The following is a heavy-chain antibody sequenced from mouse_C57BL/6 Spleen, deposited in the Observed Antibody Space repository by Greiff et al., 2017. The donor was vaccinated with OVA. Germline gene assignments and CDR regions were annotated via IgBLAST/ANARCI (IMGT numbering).Heavy chain of an antibody. CDR2: IYPGDGDT. CDR3: ARSGLTGTSFAY. CDR1: GYAFSSSW. J-gene: IGHJ3*01. V-gene: IGHV1-82*01. Sequence: VQLQQSGPELVKPGASVKISCKASGYAFSSSWMNWVKQRPGKGLEWIGRIYPGDGDTNYNGKFKGKATLTADKSSSTAYMQLSSLTSEDSAVYFCARSGLTGTSFAYWGQGTLVTVSA. D-gene: IGHD4-1*01.